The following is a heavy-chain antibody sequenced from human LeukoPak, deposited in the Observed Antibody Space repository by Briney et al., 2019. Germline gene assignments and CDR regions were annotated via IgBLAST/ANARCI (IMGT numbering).Heavy chain of an antibody. J-gene: IGHJ6*03. CDR3: ARDRVLLAFYYYMDV. CDR2: ISSSGSTI. CDR1: GFTFSDYY. Sequence: GGSLRLSCAASGFTFSDYYMSWIRQAPGKGLEWVSYISSSGSTIYYADSVKGRFTISRDNAKSSLYLQMNSLRAEDTAVYYCARDRVLLAFYYYMDVWGKGTTVTVSS. V-gene: IGHV3-11*01. D-gene: IGHD2/OR15-2a*01.